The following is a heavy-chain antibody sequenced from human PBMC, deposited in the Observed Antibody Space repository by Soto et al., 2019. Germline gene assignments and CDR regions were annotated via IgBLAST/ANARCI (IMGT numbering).Heavy chain of an antibody. J-gene: IGHJ3*02. V-gene: IGHV3-30-3*01. CDR1: GFTFSSYA. D-gene: IGHD3-22*01. CDR3: ARGSSSGYYYDAFDI. Sequence: QVQLVESGGGVVQPGRSLRLSCAASGFTFSSYAMHWVRQAPGKGLEWVAVISYDGSNKYYADSVKGRFTISRDNSKNTLYLQMNSLRAEDTAVYYCARGSSSGYYYDAFDIWGQGTMVTVSS. CDR2: ISYDGSNK.